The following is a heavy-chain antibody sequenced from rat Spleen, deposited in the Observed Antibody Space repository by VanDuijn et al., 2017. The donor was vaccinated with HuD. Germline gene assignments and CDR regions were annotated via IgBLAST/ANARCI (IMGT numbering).Heavy chain of an antibody. CDR3: IRESLPGFNSHWFLS. J-gene: IGHJ3*01. V-gene: IGHV2-43*01. D-gene: IGHD1-4*01. CDR2: IWTGGST. Sequence: QVQLKESGPGLVQPSQTLSLTCTVSGFSLTNYHVSWVRQPPGKGLGWMGVIWTGGSTAFNSSFNSRLSVSRDISKSQVFLKMNSLQTEDTAIYFCIRESLPGFNSHWFLSWGQGTLVTVSS. CDR1: GFSLTNYH.